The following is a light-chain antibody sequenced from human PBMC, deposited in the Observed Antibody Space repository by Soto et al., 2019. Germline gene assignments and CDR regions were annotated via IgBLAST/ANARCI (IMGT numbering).Light chain of an antibody. CDR2: LNSDGSH. CDR3: QTWVTGIQV. V-gene: IGLV4-69*01. J-gene: IGLJ2*01. Sequence: QSVLTQSPSASASLGASVKLTCTLTSGHSSYAIAWHQQRPEKGPRYFMKLNSDGSHSKGDGIPDRFSGSSSWAERYLTISSLQSEDEADYYCQTWVTGIQVFGGGTKVTVL. CDR1: SGHSSYA.